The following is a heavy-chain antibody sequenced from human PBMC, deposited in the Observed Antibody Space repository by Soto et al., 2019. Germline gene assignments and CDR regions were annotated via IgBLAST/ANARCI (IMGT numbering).Heavy chain of an antibody. CDR1: GFTFWTSV. CDR3: AKAETIMKSWFHL. D-gene: IGHD4-17*01. Sequence: GGSPMLPGESSGFTFWTSVFHWVRDSPGKGLEYVSAISHNGGSTYYTDSVKGRFTISRDNSKKTLYLQMSSLRAEDTAIYHCAKAETIMKSWFHLWGQGNLVNGSS. V-gene: IGHV3-64D*06. CDR2: ISHNGGST. J-gene: IGHJ5*02.